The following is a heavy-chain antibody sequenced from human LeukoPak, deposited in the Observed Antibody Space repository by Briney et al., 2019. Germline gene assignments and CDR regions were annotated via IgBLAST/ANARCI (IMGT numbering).Heavy chain of an antibody. V-gene: IGHV1-18*01. D-gene: IGHD1-1*01. J-gene: IGHJ4*02. CDR1: GYIFTRYG. Sequence: GASVKVSCKASGYIFTRYGFSWVGQAPGQGLEWVGWISAYNDHTNYAQKLQGRVNMTTDTSKSTAYMELRSLKSDDTAVYYCARAEGKYNWNDESHFDYWGQGTLVTVSS. CDR3: ARAEGKYNWNDESHFDY. CDR2: ISAYNDHT.